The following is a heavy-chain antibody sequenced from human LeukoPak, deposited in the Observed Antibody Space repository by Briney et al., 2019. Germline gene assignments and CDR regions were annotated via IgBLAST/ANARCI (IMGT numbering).Heavy chain of an antibody. D-gene: IGHD3-22*01. Sequence: KPSETLSLTCTVSGGSISGYLWTWIRQPPGKGLEWIGYVYDNGDTKYHPSFTGRVSISVDVSKNQFSLKLTSVLAADTADYFCARQSDYDIDTSHYMDVWGKGTTVTVSS. CDR2: VYDNGDT. CDR3: ARQSDYDIDTSHYMDV. CDR1: GGSISGYL. V-gene: IGHV4-59*01. J-gene: IGHJ6*03.